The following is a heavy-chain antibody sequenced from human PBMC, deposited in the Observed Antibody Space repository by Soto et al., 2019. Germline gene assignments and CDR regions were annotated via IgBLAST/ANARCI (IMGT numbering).Heavy chain of an antibody. V-gene: IGHV3-11*06. CDR1: GFTFSDYY. CDR3: ARGGVKGTTSRGQVYN. J-gene: IGHJ4*02. CDR2: ISSSSDST. Sequence: QVQVVESGGGLVKPGGSLSLSCAASGFTFSDYYRSWIRQAPGKGLEWVSFISSSSDSTKYADSVKGRFTISRDNAKNALYLQLNSLRAEDTAVYYCARGGVKGTTSRGQVYNWGQGTLVTVSS. D-gene: IGHD1-7*01.